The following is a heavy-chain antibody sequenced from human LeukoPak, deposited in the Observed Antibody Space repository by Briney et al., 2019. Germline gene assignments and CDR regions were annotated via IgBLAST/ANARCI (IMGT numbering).Heavy chain of an antibody. CDR2: INHSGST. V-gene: IGHV4-38-2*02. D-gene: IGHD2-8*01. CDR1: GYSISSGYC. J-gene: IGHJ5*02. Sequence: SETLSLTCTVSGYSISSGYCWGWIRQPPGKGLEWIGEINHSGSTNYNPSLKSRVTISVDTSKNQFSLKLSSVTAADTAVYYCARAPGTRPMLWFDPWGQGTLVTVSS. CDR3: ARAPGTRPMLWFDP.